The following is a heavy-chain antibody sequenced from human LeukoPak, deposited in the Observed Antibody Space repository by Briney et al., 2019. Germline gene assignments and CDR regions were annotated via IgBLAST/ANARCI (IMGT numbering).Heavy chain of an antibody. CDR2: ISGSGGST. CDR3: AKDRDIVVVPAALFDY. J-gene: IGHJ4*02. Sequence: GGSLRLSCAASGFTFSSYAMSWVRQAPGKGLEWVSAISGSGGSTYYADSVKGRFTISRDNSKNTLYLQMNSLRAEDTAVYYCAKDRDIVVVPAALFDYWGQGTLVTVSP. D-gene: IGHD2-2*01. V-gene: IGHV3-23*01. CDR1: GFTFSSYA.